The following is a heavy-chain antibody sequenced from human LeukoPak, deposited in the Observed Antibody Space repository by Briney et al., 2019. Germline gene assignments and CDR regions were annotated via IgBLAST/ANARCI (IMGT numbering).Heavy chain of an antibody. Sequence: SETLSLTCTVSGASIYGYYWGWIRQPPGKGLEWIGFITSGGRTSYNPPLKSRVTMSVDRSMNQFSPRLTFMTAADTALYYCARYRDGDRDISLDYWGQGSLVTVSS. V-gene: IGHV4-4*08. CDR2: ITSGGRT. CDR1: GASIYGYY. CDR3: ARYRDGDRDISLDY. J-gene: IGHJ4*02. D-gene: IGHD2-21*02.